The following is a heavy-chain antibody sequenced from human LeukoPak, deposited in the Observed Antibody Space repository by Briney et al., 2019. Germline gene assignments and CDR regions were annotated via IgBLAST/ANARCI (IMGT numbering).Heavy chain of an antibody. J-gene: IGHJ4*02. CDR2: IYSGSST. V-gene: IGHV3-53*05. D-gene: IGHD4-17*01. Sequence: GGSLSLSCAASGFTFSSNYMNWVRQAPGKGLEWVSLIYSGSSTNYAASVKGRFTISRDSSKDTLYLQINSLIADDTAVYYCAKGHAVTTDYWGQGTLVTVSS. CDR1: GFTFSSNY. CDR3: AKGHAVTTDY.